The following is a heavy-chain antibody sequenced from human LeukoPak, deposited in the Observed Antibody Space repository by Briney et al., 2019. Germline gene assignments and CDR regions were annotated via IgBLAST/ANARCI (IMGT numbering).Heavy chain of an antibody. D-gene: IGHD3-22*01. CDR1: GITLSNYG. J-gene: IGHJ4*02. CDR2: ISGSGGGK. Sequence: GGSLRVSCEVSGITLSNYGMSWVRQAPGKGLEWVAGISGSGGGKNYADSVKGRFTISRDNSKNTLYLQMNGLRAEDTAVYFCAKRGVVIRVILVGFHKEAYYFDSWGQGALVTVSS. CDR3: AKRGVVIRVILVGFHKEAYYFDS. V-gene: IGHV3-23*01.